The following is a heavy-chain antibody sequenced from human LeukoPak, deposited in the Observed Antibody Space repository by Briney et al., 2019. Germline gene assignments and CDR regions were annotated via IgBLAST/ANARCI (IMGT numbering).Heavy chain of an antibody. D-gene: IGHD2-21*01. V-gene: IGHV3-23*01. CDR1: GFPLSSYA. CDR3: ARAPVTSCRGAYCYPFDY. J-gene: IGHJ4*02. CDR2: TSSSDAGT. Sequence: GGSLRLSCAASGFPLSSYAMSWVRQAPGKGLEWVSATSSSDAGTYHADSVRGRFTISRDNSKNTLYLQMNSLRVEDAAVYYCARAPVTSCRGAYCYPFDYWGQGTLVTVSS.